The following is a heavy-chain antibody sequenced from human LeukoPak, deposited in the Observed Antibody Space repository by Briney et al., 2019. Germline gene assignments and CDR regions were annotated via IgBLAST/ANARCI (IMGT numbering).Heavy chain of an antibody. V-gene: IGHV3-9*01. Sequence: GRSLRPSCAASGFTFDDYAMHWVRQAPGKGLEWVSGISWNSGNIGYADSVKGRFTISRDNAKNSLYLQMNSLRTEDTALYYCAKDASSSPFYGLDIWGQGTMVTVSS. CDR1: GFTFDDYA. CDR3: AKDASSSPFYGLDI. J-gene: IGHJ3*02. D-gene: IGHD6-6*01. CDR2: ISWNSGNI.